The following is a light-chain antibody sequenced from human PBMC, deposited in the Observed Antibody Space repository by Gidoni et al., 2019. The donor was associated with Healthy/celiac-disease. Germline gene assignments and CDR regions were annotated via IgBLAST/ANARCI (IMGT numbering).Light chain of an antibody. CDR3: QAWDSSKVV. CDR2: QDS. CDR1: KLGDKY. Sequence: SYELTQPPSGSVSPGQTASITCSGDKLGDKYACWYQQKPGQSPVLVIYQDSKRPSGIPERFSGSNSGHTATLTISGTQAMDEADYYCQAWDSSKVVFGGGTKLTVL. J-gene: IGLJ2*01. V-gene: IGLV3-1*01.